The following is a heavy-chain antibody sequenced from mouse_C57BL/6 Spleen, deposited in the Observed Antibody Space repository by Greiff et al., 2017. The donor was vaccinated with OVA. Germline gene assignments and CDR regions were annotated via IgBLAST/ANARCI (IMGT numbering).Heavy chain of an antibody. CDR3: ARLRYYFDY. CDR1: GYTFTSYW. D-gene: IGHD1-1*01. Sequence: QVQLQQPGAELVKPGASVKLSCKASGYTFTSYWMHWVKQRPGQGLEWIGMIHPNSGSTNYNEKFKSKATLTVDKSSSTAYMQRSSLTAEDSAVYYCARLRYYFDYWGQGTTLTVSS. J-gene: IGHJ2*01. V-gene: IGHV1-64*01. CDR2: IHPNSGST.